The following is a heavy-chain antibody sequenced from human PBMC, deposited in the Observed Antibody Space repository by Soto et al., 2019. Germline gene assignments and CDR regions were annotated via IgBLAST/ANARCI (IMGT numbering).Heavy chain of an antibody. Sequence: QITLKESGPTLVKPTQTLTLTCTFSGFSLSTGGVGVGWIRQPPGKALEWLGVIDWDDYKRYSPSVKSRLTITKDASKIQVVLTMTNMDPVDTATYYCARDRRDSYGFDYWGQGTLVTVSS. J-gene: IGHJ4*02. CDR1: GFSLSTGGVG. CDR2: IDWDDYK. V-gene: IGHV2-5*02. CDR3: ARDRRDSYGFDY. D-gene: IGHD2-21*02.